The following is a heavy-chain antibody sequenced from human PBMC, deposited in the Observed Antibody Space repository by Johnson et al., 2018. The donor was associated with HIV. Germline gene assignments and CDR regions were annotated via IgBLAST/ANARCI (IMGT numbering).Heavy chain of an antibody. CDR1: GFTFSSYA. Sequence: QEKLVESGGGVVQPGRSLRLSCAASGFTFSSYAMHWVRQAPGKGLEWVAVISYYGSNKYYADSVKGRFTISRDNSKNTLYLQMNSLRAEDTAVYYCARPSEDYSSSSGDAFDIWGQGTMVTVSS. J-gene: IGHJ3*02. D-gene: IGHD6-6*01. CDR2: ISYYGSNK. CDR3: ARPSEDYSSSSGDAFDI. V-gene: IGHV3-30-3*01.